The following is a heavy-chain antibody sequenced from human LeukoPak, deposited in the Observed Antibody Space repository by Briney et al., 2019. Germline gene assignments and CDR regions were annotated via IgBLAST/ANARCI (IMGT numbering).Heavy chain of an antibody. Sequence: GGSLRLSCAGSGITLSTYWMSWIRQAPGKGLEWVGNIKQDGSEKYFVDSLRDRFTISRDNAKNSLFLQMNSLRAEDTAVYYCARDQGAFDMWGQGTMVTVSS. CDR1: GITLSTYW. J-gene: IGHJ3*02. CDR2: IKQDGSEK. CDR3: ARDQGAFDM. V-gene: IGHV3-7*05.